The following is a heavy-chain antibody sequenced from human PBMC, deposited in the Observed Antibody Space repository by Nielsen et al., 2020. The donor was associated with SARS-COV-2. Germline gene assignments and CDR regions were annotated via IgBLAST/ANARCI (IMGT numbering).Heavy chain of an antibody. J-gene: IGHJ5*02. D-gene: IGHD2/OR15-2a*01. Sequence: GESLKISCQGSGYSFNNFWIAWVRRVPGKGLEWMGIIYPGDSDTRYSPSFQGHVTMSVDKSSSIAYLEWSSLRASDTAIYYCARQPFQYCNIASCLTYWLAPWGQGTQVTVSS. CDR2: IYPGDSDT. CDR1: GYSFNNFW. CDR3: ARQPFQYCNIASCLTYWLAP. V-gene: IGHV5-51*01.